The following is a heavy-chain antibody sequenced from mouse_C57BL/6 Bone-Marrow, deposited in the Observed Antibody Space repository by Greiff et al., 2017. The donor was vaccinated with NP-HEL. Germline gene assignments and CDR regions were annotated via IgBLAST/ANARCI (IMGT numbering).Heavy chain of an antibody. D-gene: IGHD1-1*01. Sequence: EVKVVESGGGLVQPGESLKLSCESNAYEFPSHDMSWVRTTPEKRLELVAAINRDGGSPYYPDTMDRRFIISRDTTKKTRYLQMSSLRSEDTALYYCARPGVAKGGYFDYWGQGTTLTVSS. CDR1: AYEFPSHD. CDR2: INRDGGSP. CDR3: ARPGVAKGGYFDY. J-gene: IGHJ2*01. V-gene: IGHV5-2*01.